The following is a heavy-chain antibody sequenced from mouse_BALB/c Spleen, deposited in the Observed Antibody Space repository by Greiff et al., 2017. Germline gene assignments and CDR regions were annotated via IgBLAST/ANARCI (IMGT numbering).Heavy chain of an antibody. Sequence: EVKLLESGPGLVKPSQSLSLTCTVTGYSITSDYAWNWIRQFPGNKLEWMGYISYSGSTSYNPSLKSRISITRDTSKNQFFLQLNSVTTEDTATYYCARGGKGYFDVWGAGTTVTVSS. J-gene: IGHJ1*01. CDR3: ARGGKGYFDV. V-gene: IGHV3-2*02. CDR2: ISYSGST. CDR1: GYSITSDYA.